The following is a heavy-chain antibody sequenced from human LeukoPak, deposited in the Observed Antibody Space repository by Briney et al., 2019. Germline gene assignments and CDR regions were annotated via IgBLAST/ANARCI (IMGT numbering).Heavy chain of an antibody. D-gene: IGHD3-3*01. Sequence: SETLSLTCTISGGSISSSGYYWGWIRQPPGKGLESIGSIYYSGSTYYNPSLKSRVTISVDTSKNQFSLKLSSVTAADTAVYYCARDRYDFWSGTHYYYYMDVWGKGTTVTVSS. J-gene: IGHJ6*03. CDR3: ARDRYDFWSGTHYYYYMDV. CDR2: IYYSGST. CDR1: GGSISSSGYY. V-gene: IGHV4-39*07.